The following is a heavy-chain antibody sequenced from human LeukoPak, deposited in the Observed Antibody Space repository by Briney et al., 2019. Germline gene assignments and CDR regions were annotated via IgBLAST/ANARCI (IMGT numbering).Heavy chain of an antibody. V-gene: IGHV3-23*01. CDR3: AKLPGRAADY. CDR2: ISDSGGGT. Sequence: GGSLRLSCAASGFTFSSYVMNWVRQAPGKGLEWVSGISDSGGGTYYADSVRGRFTISRDNSKNTLYLQMNSLRAEDTAVYYCAKLPGRAADYWGQGTLVTVSS. J-gene: IGHJ4*02. CDR1: GFTFSSYV.